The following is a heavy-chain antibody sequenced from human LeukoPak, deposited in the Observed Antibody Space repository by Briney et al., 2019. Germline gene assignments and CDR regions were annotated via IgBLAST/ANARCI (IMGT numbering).Heavy chain of an antibody. V-gene: IGHV3-7*01. Sequence: GGSLRLSCAASGFTFSRYWMSWVRQAPGKGLEWVANINQDGSARYHVDSVRGRFTISRDNARNSLFLRMDSLRAEDTAVYYCATMGLEPLPYYFDYWGQGTLVTVSS. J-gene: IGHJ4*02. D-gene: IGHD1-1*01. CDR3: ATMGLEPLPYYFDY. CDR1: GFTFSRYW. CDR2: INQDGSAR.